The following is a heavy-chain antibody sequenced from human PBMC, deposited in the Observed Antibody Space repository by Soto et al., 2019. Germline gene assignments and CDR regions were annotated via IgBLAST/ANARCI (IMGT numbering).Heavy chain of an antibody. D-gene: IGHD6-19*01. Sequence: SETLSLTCAVPGDSVTSNVWWSWVREPPGKGLEWIGEAYDNGLTDYNPSLKSPVTMSVDTSKNEFSLKLTSLTAADTAIYYCARDAAVPGESDRFDYWGQGTLVTVSS. CDR1: GDSVTSNVW. CDR3: ARDAAVPGESDRFDY. J-gene: IGHJ4*02. CDR2: AYDNGLT. V-gene: IGHV4-4*02.